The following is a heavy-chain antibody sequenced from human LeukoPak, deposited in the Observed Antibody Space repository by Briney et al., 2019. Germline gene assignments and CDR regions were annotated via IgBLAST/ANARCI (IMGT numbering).Heavy chain of an antibody. CDR2: INHSGST. CDR1: GGSFSGYY. CDR3: ARATTKIAARLALDWFDP. Sequence: SETLSLTCAVYGGSFSGYYWSWIRQPPGKGLEWIGEINHSGSTNYNPPLKSRVTISVDTSKNQFALKLSSVTAADTAVYYCARATTKIAARLALDWFDPWGQGTLVTVSS. D-gene: IGHD6-6*01. J-gene: IGHJ5*02. V-gene: IGHV4-34*01.